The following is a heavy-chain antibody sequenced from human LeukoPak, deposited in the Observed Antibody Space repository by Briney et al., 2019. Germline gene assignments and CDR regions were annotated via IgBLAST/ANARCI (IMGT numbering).Heavy chain of an antibody. Sequence: GGSLRLSCAASGFTFSSYAMHWVRQAPGKGLEGVAVISYDGSNKYYADSVKGRFTISRDNSKNTLYLQMNSLRAEDTAVYYCAREWELRSLDYWGQGTLVTVSS. D-gene: IGHD1-26*01. CDR2: ISYDGSNK. V-gene: IGHV3-30-3*01. J-gene: IGHJ4*02. CDR1: GFTFSSYA. CDR3: AREWELRSLDY.